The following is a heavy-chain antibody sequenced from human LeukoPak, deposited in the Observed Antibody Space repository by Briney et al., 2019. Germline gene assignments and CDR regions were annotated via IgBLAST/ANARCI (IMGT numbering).Heavy chain of an antibody. J-gene: IGHJ6*03. V-gene: IGHV3-21*01. CDR3: ARAGCYDSSRYYYYYMDV. Sequence: GSLRLSCAASGFTFSSYNMNWVRQAPGQGLEWVSSITSGSSYIYYADSVKGRFTISRDNAKSSLYLQMNSLRAEDTAVYYCARAGCYDSSRYYYYYMDVWGKGTTVTISS. D-gene: IGHD3-22*01. CDR2: ITSGSSYI. CDR1: GFTFSSYN.